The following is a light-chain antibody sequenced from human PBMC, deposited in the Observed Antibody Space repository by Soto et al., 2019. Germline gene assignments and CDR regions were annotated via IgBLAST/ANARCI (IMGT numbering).Light chain of an antibody. CDR2: DAS. CDR3: QQRSNWPIT. Sequence: EIVMTQAPATLCVSPGDRATLSSSASQSVSSNLAWYQQKPGQAPRLLIYDASNRATGIPARFSGSGSGTDFTLTISSLEPEDVAVDEGQQRSNWPITFGQGTRLEIK. V-gene: IGKV3-11*01. J-gene: IGKJ5*01. CDR1: QSVSSN.